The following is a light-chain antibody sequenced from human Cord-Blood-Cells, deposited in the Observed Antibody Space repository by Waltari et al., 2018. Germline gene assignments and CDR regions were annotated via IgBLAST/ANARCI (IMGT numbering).Light chain of an antibody. Sequence: QSALTPPPSASGSPGQSVTISCTGTSSDVDGYYYVSWYQQHPGKTPKLMIYEVSKRPSGVPDRFSGSKSGNTAALTVSGIQAEDEADYYCSSYAGSNNLVFGGGTKLTVL. CDR3: SSYAGSNNLV. CDR2: EVS. V-gene: IGLV2-8*01. J-gene: IGLJ2*01. CDR1: SSDVDGYYY.